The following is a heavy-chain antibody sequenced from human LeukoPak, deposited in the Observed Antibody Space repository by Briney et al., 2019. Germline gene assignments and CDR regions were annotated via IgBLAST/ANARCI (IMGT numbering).Heavy chain of an antibody. Sequence: PGGSLRLSCAASGFTFSNAWMTWVRQAPAKGLEWVGRIKSKRGGGTIDYAAPVKGRFTISRDDSKDTVYLQMNSLKIEDAAVYYCTTVGSAWNFDYWGQGTLVTVSS. CDR3: TTVGSAWNFDY. J-gene: IGHJ4*02. CDR1: GFTFSNAW. V-gene: IGHV3-15*01. CDR2: IKSKRGGGTI. D-gene: IGHD6-25*01.